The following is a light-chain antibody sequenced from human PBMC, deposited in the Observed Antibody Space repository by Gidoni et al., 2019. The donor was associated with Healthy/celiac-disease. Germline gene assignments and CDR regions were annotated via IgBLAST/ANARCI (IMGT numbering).Light chain of an antibody. CDR3: QQYGSSPRT. Sequence: EMVLTQSPGTLSLSPGERATLSCRASQSVSSSYLAWYKQKPGQAPMLLIYGASSRATGIPDRFSGSGSGTDFTLTISRLEPEDFAVYYCQQYGSSPRTFGQGTKVEIK. CDR2: GAS. CDR1: QSVSSSY. V-gene: IGKV3-20*01. J-gene: IGKJ1*01.